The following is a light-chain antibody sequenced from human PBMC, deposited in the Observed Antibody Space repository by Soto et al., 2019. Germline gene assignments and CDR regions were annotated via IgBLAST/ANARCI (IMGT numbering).Light chain of an antibody. Sequence: EIVMTQSPATLSVSPGERATLSCRASQSVNSNYLAWYQQKPGQAPRLLIYGISKRATDIPDRFSGSGSGKEFTLTHSSLQPEDFANYYFQQHGQWPLPFGQGTRLEIK. CDR1: QSVNSN. V-gene: IGKV3D-15*01. J-gene: IGKJ5*01. CDR2: GIS. CDR3: QQHGQWPLP.